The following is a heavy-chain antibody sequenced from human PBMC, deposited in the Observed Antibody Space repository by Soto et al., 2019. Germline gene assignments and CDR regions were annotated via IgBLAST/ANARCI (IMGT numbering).Heavy chain of an antibody. V-gene: IGHV4-59*01. CDR3: ARVWGGAFDI. Sequence: ETLSLTCTVSGGSIRSYYWSWIRQPPGKGLEWIGYIYYSGSTNYNPSLKSRVTISVDTSKNQFSLKLSSVTAADTAVYYCARVWGGAFDIWGQGTMVTVSS. CDR2: IYYSGST. J-gene: IGHJ3*02. D-gene: IGHD3-10*01. CDR1: GGSIRSYY.